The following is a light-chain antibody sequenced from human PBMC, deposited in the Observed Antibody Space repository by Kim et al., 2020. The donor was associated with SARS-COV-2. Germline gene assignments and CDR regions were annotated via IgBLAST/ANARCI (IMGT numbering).Light chain of an antibody. V-gene: IGLV3-27*01. CDR2: KDS. J-gene: IGLJ3*02. Sequence: SVSPGQTARPPCSGDVLAKKSARLFQQKPGPAPVLVIYKDSERPPGVPERFSGSSSGTTVTLTISGAQVEDEADYYCYSAADNIWVFGGGTQLTVL. CDR1: VLAKKS. CDR3: YSAADNIWV.